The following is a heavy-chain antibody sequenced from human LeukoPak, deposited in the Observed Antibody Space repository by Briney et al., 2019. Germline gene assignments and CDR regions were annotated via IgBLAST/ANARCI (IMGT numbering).Heavy chain of an antibody. J-gene: IGHJ4*02. D-gene: IGHD3-3*01. CDR3: ARAPIDYDFWSGYYLIRD. CDR1: GYTFTGYY. Sequence: ASVKVSCKASGYTFTGYYMHWVRQAPGQGLEWMGWINPNSGGTSYAQKFQGRVTMTRDTSISTAYMELSRLRSDDTAVYYCARAPIDYDFWSGYYLIRDWGQGTLVTVSS. CDR2: INPNSGGT. V-gene: IGHV1-2*02.